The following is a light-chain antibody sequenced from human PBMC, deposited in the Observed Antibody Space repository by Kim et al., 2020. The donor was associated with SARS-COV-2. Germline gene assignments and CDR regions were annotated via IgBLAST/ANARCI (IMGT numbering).Light chain of an antibody. CDR2: DAS. V-gene: IGKV3-11*01. J-gene: IGKJ5*01. CDR1: QTVTYE. CDR3: QQRSKWPIT. Sequence: PGERATLSCRARQTVTYELAWYQQKPGQAPRLLIYDASNRATGVPTKFSGSGSGTDFTLTISSLEPEDFAVYYCQQRSKWPITFGQGTRLEIK.